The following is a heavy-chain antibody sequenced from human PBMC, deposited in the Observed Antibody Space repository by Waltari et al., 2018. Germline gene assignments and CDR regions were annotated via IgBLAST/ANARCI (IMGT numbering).Heavy chain of an antibody. V-gene: IGHV4-34*01. J-gene: IGHJ5*02. CDR3: ARGRGEVVVPAAERAPWFDP. CDR1: GGSFSGYY. CDR2: IKHSGST. Sequence: QVQLQQWGAGLLKPSETLSLTCAVYGGSFSGYYWSWIRQPPGKGLGGIGEIKHSGSTNSTPSVKRRVTRSVGASRNQCSLKRGSVTAADTAVYYCARGRGEVVVPAAERAPWFDPWGQGTLVTVSS. D-gene: IGHD2-2*01.